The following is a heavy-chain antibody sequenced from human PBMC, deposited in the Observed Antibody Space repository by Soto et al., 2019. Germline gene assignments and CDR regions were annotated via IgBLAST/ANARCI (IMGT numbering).Heavy chain of an antibody. CDR1: GGTFSSYA. CDR3: ARDYYGSGSYYYGMDV. Sequence: QVQLVQSGAEVKKPGSSVKVSCKASGGTFSSYAISWVRQAPGQGLEWMGGIIPILGPANYAQQLEGRVTITADESTSTAYMELSSLRSEDTAVYYCARDYYGSGSYYYGMDVWGQGTTVTVSS. J-gene: IGHJ6*02. CDR2: IIPILGPA. V-gene: IGHV1-69*01. D-gene: IGHD3-10*01.